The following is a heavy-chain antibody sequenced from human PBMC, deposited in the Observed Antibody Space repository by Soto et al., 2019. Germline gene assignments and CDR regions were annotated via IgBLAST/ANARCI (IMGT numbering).Heavy chain of an antibody. J-gene: IGHJ6*02. D-gene: IGHD1-20*01. Sequence: SETLSLTCAVYGGSFSGYYWSWIRQPPGKGLEWIGEINHSGSTNYNPSLKSRVTISVDTSKNQFSLKLSSVTAADTAVYYCATITSYYYYGMDVWGQGTTVTVSS. CDR2: INHSGST. V-gene: IGHV4-34*01. CDR3: ATITSYYYYGMDV. CDR1: GGSFSGYY.